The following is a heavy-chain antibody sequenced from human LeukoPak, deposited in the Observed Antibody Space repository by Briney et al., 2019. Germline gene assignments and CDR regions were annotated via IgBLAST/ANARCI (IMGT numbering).Heavy chain of an antibody. J-gene: IGHJ6*04. D-gene: IGHD3-16*01. V-gene: IGHV3-7*03. CDR3: GGGGGWDA. Sequence: GGSLRLSCAASGFTFSSYWMNWARQAPGKGLEWVASINHNGNVNYYVDSVKGRFTISRDNAKNSLYLQMSNLRAEDTAVYFGGGGGGWDAGAKGPTATVSS. CDR1: GFTFSSYW. CDR2: INHNGNVN.